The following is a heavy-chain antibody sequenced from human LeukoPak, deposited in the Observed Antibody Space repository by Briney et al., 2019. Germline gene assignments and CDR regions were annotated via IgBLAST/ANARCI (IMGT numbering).Heavy chain of an antibody. D-gene: IGHD6-13*01. CDR2: FYYSGST. V-gene: IGHV4-39*01. CDR1: GDSISSNSYY. J-gene: IGHJ4*02. Sequence: SETLSLTCTVSGDSISSNSYYWGWIRQPPGKELEWIGSFYYSGSTSYNPSLKSRVTISVDLSKNQFSLKLRSVTAADTAVYYCVRSRDTYSSTMYSFEYWGQGILVTVSS. CDR3: VRSRDTYSSTMYSFEY.